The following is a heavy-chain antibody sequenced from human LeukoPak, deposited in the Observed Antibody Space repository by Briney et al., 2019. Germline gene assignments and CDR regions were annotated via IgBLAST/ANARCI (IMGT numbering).Heavy chain of an antibody. Sequence: ASVKVSCKASGYTFTSYDINWVRQATGQGLGWMGWMNPNSGNTGYAQKFQGRVTMTRNTSISTAYMELSSLRSEDTAVYYCARASLGWLRKHYYFDYWGQGTLVTVSS. CDR2: MNPNSGNT. CDR3: ARASLGWLRKHYYFDY. D-gene: IGHD5-12*01. V-gene: IGHV1-8*01. CDR1: GYTFTSYD. J-gene: IGHJ4*02.